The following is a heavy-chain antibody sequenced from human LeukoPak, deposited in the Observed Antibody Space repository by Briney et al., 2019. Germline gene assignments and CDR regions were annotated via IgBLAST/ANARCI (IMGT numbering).Heavy chain of an antibody. CDR1: GFTFSNYG. CDR3: ARDRVDTAMVWDYYYYMDV. J-gene: IGHJ6*03. CDR2: ITSSGIT. V-gene: IGHV3-23*01. Sequence: GGTLRLSCAASGFTFSNYGMNWVRQAPGKGLEWVSGITSSGITYYADSVKGRFTVSRDNSKNTLYLQMNSLRAEDTAVHYCARDRVDTAMVWDYYYYMDVWGKGTTVTISS. D-gene: IGHD5-18*01.